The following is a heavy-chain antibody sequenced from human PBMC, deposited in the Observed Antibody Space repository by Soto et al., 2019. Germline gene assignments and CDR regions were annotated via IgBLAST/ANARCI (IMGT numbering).Heavy chain of an antibody. D-gene: IGHD3-10*01. V-gene: IGHV4-61*03. CDR1: GGSVSSGSYY. CDR2: IYHSGST. CDR3: ARSRGDCFDP. Sequence: QVQLQESGPGLVKPSETLSLTCTVSGGSVSSGSYYWSWIRQPPGKGLEWSGYIYHSGSTNYKPALKRRVTISVATSKNHFYLNLRSVTAADTSVYYCARSRGDCFDPWGQGTLVTVSS. J-gene: IGHJ5*02.